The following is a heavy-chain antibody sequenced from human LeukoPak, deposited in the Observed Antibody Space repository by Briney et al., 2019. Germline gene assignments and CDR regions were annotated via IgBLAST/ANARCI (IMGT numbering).Heavy chain of an antibody. CDR1: GYTFSSYD. J-gene: IGHJ4*02. D-gene: IGHD2-2*01. V-gene: IGHV1-8*01. CDR3: ARRYCSSTSCHYFDY. Sequence: ASVKVSYKASGYTFSSYDINWVRQATGQGLEWMGWMNPNGGNTGYAQKFQGRVTMTRNTSISTAYMELSSLRSEDTAVYYCARRYCSSTSCHYFDYWGQGTLVTVSS. CDR2: MNPNGGNT.